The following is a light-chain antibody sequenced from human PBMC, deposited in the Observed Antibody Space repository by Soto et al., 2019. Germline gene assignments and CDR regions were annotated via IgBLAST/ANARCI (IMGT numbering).Light chain of an antibody. J-gene: IGLJ3*02. Sequence: QSVLTQPPSVSVAPRQRVTISCSGSSSNIGNNAVHWYQQLPGKAPKLLIYYDDLLPSGVSDRFSGSKSGTSASLAISGLQSEDEADYYCATWDDSLNGWVFGGGTKVTVL. CDR1: SSNIGNNA. CDR2: YDD. V-gene: IGLV1-36*01. CDR3: ATWDDSLNGWV.